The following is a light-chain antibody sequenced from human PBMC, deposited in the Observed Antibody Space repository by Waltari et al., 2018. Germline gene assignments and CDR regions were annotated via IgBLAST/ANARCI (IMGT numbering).Light chain of an antibody. CDR2: AAS. CDR3: QQSYSDAPYT. Sequence: CRASKGIAKFLNWYQQKPGQAPKLLIYAASSLQREIPSRFSGSGSGTDFTLTITSLQPDDFATYYCQQSYSDAPYTFGPGTKLEIK. J-gene: IGKJ2*01. CDR1: KGIAKF. V-gene: IGKV1-39*01.